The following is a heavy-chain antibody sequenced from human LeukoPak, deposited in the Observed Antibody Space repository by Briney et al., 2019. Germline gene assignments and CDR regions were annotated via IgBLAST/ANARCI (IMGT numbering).Heavy chain of an antibody. V-gene: IGHV3-74*01. Sequence: GRSLRLSCAASGFTFSTYWMHWVRQAPGKGLVWVSRIKSDGSTNFADSVKGRFTIYTDNAKNTLSLQMNSLRPEDTGVYYCARAPSEIGGYYPEYFRHWGQGTLVTVSS. D-gene: IGHD3-3*01. CDR3: ARAPSEIGGYYPEYFRH. CDR2: IKSDGST. CDR1: GFTFSTYW. J-gene: IGHJ1*01.